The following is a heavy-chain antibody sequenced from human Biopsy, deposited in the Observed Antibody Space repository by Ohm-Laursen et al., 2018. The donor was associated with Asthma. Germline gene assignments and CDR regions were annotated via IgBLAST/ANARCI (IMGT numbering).Heavy chain of an antibody. J-gene: IGHJ4*02. CDR1: GYNFIRHP. CDR3: ARVQRDFSTGYFTFDN. CDR2: IHTNTGNP. V-gene: IGHV7-4-1*02. D-gene: IGHD3/OR15-3a*01. Sequence: ASVKVSCKASGYNFIRHPLSWVRQAPGQGPEWMGWIHTNTGNPTYAHGFTGRYVFSLDTSVSTAYLQISRLKSEDTAVYYCARVQRDFSTGYFTFDNWGQGTLVTVSS.